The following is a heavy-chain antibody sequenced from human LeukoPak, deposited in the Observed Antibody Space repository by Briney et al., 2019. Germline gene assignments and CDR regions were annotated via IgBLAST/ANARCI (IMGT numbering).Heavy chain of an antibody. Sequence: PSETLSLTCTVSGGSISYYYWNWIRQPPGKGLEWIGFIYDSGSTNYNPSLKSRVTISVDTSKNQFSLKLNSVTAADTAVYYCARDRLRWPKIDYWGQGTLVTVSS. V-gene: IGHV4-59*12. CDR2: IYDSGST. D-gene: IGHD4-23*01. CDR1: GGSISYYY. J-gene: IGHJ4*02. CDR3: ARDRLRWPKIDY.